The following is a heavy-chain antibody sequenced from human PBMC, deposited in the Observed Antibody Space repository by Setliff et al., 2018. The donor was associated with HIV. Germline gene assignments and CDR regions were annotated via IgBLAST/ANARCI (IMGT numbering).Heavy chain of an antibody. CDR3: ARATATYWYSIPRDYIYHMDV. CDR1: GGSFSGYC. D-gene: IGHD2-8*02. CDR2: IQHSGRT. V-gene: IGHV4-34*01. Sequence: ETLSLTCAVYGGSFSGYCWSWIRQPPGKGLEWIGEIQHSGRTNFRPSLRSRVTMSRDTSKNQFSLKLSSVTAADTAVYYCARATATYWYSIPRDYIYHMDVWGEGTTVTVSS. J-gene: IGHJ6*03.